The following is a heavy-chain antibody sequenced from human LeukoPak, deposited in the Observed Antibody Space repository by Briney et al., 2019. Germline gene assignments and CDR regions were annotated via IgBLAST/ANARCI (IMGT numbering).Heavy chain of an antibody. D-gene: IGHD2-15*01. CDR1: GGSISSSTYY. CDR2: IYYSGST. J-gene: IGHJ6*02. CDR3: ARESPPLGYWSDGSCEYYYYYYDMDV. V-gene: IGHV4-39*07. Sequence: PSETLSLTCTVSGGSISSSTYYWGWIRQPPGKGLEWIGSIYYSGSTYYNPSLKSRVTISVDTSKNQFSLKLSSVTAADTAVYYCARESPPLGYWSDGSCEYYYYYYDMDVWGQGTTVTVSS.